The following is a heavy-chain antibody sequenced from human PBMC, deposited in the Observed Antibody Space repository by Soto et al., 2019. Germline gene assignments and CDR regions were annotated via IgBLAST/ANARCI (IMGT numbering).Heavy chain of an antibody. J-gene: IGHJ4*02. D-gene: IGHD3-16*01. CDR1: GFPLSAYY. CDR3: ARDLGGGGLTLEY. CDR2: ISNSGRIT. V-gene: IGHV3-11*01. Sequence: QVHLEESGGGWVKPGGSLRPSGRASGFPLSAYYMSWIRQAPGKGLEWVADISNSGRITHHADSVEGRFTIYRDNAKDSLFLQLNNLRPEDSAIYYCARDLGGGGLTLEYWGQGTLVTVSS.